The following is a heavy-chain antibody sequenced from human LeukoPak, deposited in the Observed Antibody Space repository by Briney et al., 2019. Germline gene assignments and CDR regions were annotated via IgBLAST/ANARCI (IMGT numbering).Heavy chain of an antibody. CDR2: INRYGSTT. J-gene: IGHJ4*02. CDR3: AKDRIAVAGTTFDY. Sequence: PGGSLRLSCAASGFTFSTYWMHWVRQAPGKGLGWVSRINRYGSTTNYADSVKGRFTISRDNAKNTLYLQMNSLRAEDTAVYYCAKDRIAVAGTTFDYWGQGNLVTVSS. V-gene: IGHV3-74*01. CDR1: GFTFSTYW. D-gene: IGHD6-19*01.